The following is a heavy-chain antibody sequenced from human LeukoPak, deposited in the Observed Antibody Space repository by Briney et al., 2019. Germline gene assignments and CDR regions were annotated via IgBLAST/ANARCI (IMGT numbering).Heavy chain of an antibody. D-gene: IGHD2-15*01. V-gene: IGHV3-53*01. J-gene: IGHJ3*02. CDR2: IYSGGST. Sequence: GGSLRLSCAASGFTFSSYAMSWVRQAPGKGLEWVSVIYSGGSTYYADSVKGRFTISRVNSKNTLYLQMNSLRAEDTAVYYCARGGGGWDIVARGAFDIWGQGTMVTVSS. CDR1: GFTFSSYA. CDR3: ARGGGGWDIVARGAFDI.